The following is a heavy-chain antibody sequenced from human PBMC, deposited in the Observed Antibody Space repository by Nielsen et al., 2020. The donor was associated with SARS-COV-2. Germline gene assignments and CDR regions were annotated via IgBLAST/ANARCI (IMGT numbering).Heavy chain of an antibody. CDR3: ARDTSSGWPPYYYYGMDV. Sequence: SETLSLTCTVSGGSISSYYWSWIRQPPGKGLEWIGYIYYSGSTNYNPSLKSRVTISVDTSKNQFSLKLSSVTAADTAVHYCARDTSSGWPPYYYYGMDVWGQGTTVTVSS. V-gene: IGHV4-59*01. CDR1: GGSISSYY. D-gene: IGHD6-19*01. J-gene: IGHJ6*02. CDR2: IYYSGST.